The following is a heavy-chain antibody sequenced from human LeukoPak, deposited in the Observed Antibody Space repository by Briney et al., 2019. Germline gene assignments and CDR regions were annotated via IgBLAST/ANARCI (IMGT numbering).Heavy chain of an antibody. V-gene: IGHV3-66*01. CDR3: ASEGYSSGRAEYFQH. D-gene: IGHD6-19*01. CDR1: GFTVSSNY. J-gene: IGHJ1*01. CDR2: IYSGGST. Sequence: PGGTLRLSCAASGFTVSSNYMSWVRQAPGKGLEWVSVIYSGGSTYYADSVKGRFTISRDNSKNTLYLQMNSLRAEDTAVYYCASEGYSSGRAEYFQHWGQGTLVTVSS.